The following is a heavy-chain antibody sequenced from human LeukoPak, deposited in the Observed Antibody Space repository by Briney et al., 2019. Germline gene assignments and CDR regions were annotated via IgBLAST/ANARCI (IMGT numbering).Heavy chain of an antibody. J-gene: IGHJ4*02. Sequence: GGSLRLSCAASGFTFSSYGMHWVRQAPGKGLEWVAFIRYDGSNKYYADSVKGRFTISRDNSKNTLYLQMNSLRAEDTAVYYCAKQKRDIVVVPAAMPLYSYYFDYWGQGTLVTVSS. CDR2: IRYDGSNK. CDR1: GFTFSSYG. D-gene: IGHD2-2*01. CDR3: AKQKRDIVVVPAAMPLYSYYFDY. V-gene: IGHV3-30*02.